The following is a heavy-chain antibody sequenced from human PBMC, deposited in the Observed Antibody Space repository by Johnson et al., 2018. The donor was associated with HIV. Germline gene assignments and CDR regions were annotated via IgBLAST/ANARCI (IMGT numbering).Heavy chain of an antibody. V-gene: IGHV3-13*01. D-gene: IGHD1-1*01. Sequence: VQLVESGGGLVQPGGSLRLSCAASGFTFSSYDMHWVRQATGKGLEWVSAIGTAGDTYYPGSVKGRFTISRENAKNSLYLQMNSLRAEDTAVYYCATSTASDALDIWGQGTMVTVSS. J-gene: IGHJ3*02. CDR3: ATSTASDALDI. CDR2: IGTAGDT. CDR1: GFTFSSYD.